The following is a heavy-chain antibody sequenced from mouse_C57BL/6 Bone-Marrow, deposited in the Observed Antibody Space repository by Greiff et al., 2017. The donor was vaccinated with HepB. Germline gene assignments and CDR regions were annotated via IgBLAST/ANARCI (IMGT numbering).Heavy chain of an antibody. D-gene: IGHD2-2*01. Sequence: EVMLVESGGGLVKPGGSLKLSCAASGFTFSDYGMHWVRQAPEKGLEWVAYISSGSSTIYYADTVKGRFTISRDNAKNTLFLQMTSLRSEDTAMYYCARQGLLWLRRDLAYLGQGTLVTVSA. J-gene: IGHJ3*01. CDR1: GFTFSDYG. CDR2: ISSGSSTI. V-gene: IGHV5-17*01. CDR3: ARQGLLWLRRDLAY.